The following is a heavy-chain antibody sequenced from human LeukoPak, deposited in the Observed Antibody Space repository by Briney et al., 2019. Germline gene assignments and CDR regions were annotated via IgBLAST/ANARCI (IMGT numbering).Heavy chain of an antibody. CDR1: GFPFSSYP. V-gene: IGHV3-64D*06. D-gene: IGHD3-22*01. CDR2: ISSDGGTT. J-gene: IGHJ4*02. Sequence: PGGSLRLSCSASGFPFSSYPMHWVRQAPGRGLEYVSAISSDGGTTYYADSVKGRFTISRDNSKNTLYLQMSSLRPEDTAVYYCVKEISGYYDYWGQGTLVTVSS. CDR3: VKEISGYYDY.